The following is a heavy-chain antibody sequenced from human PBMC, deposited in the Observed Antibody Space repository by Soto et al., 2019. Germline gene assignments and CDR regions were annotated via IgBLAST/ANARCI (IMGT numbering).Heavy chain of an antibody. J-gene: IGHJ6*02. CDR2: VRTKAQGGTR. Sequence: EVQLVESGGGLVKPGRSLSLSCSTSGFTFDDYAISWFRQAPGKGLGWVGYVRTKAQGGTRQYAASVQGRFTMSRDDSKSIAYLQMNSLKTKDTAVYYCTRDTGLRSHYHGLGVWGQGTTVTVAS. D-gene: IGHD1-1*01. CDR3: TRDTGLRSHYHGLGV. CDR1: GFTFDDYA. V-gene: IGHV3-49*05.